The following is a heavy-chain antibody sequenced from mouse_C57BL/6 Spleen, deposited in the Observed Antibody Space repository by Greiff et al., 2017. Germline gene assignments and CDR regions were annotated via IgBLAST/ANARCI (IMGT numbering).Heavy chain of an antibody. CDR2: ISSGSSTI. V-gene: IGHV5-17*01. D-gene: IGHD1-1*01. CDR3: ARRYYGSSSHWYVDV. CDR1: GFTFSDYG. Sequence: DVKLVESGGGLVKPGGSLKLSCAASGFTFSDYGMHWVRQAPEKGLEWVAYISSGSSTIYYADTVKGRFTISRDNAKNTLFLQMTSLRSEDTAMYYCARRYYGSSSHWYVDVWGTGTTVTVPS. J-gene: IGHJ1*03.